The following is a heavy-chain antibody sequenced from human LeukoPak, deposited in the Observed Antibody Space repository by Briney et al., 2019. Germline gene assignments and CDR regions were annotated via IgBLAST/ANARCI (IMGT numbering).Heavy chain of an antibody. D-gene: IGHD2-21*01. Sequence: ASVKVSCKASGYTFTGYYMHWVRQAPGQGLEWMGWINPNSGGTNYAQKLQGRVTMTRDTSISTAYMELSRLRSDDTAVYYCARDDSAGPDDGDYWGQGTLVTVSS. CDR2: INPNSGGT. V-gene: IGHV1-2*02. J-gene: IGHJ4*02. CDR1: GYTFTGYY. CDR3: ARDDSAGPDDGDY.